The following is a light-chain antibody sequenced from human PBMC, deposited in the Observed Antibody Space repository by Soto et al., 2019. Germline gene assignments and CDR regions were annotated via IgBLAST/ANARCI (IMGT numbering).Light chain of an antibody. Sequence: QLVLTQPPSASGTPGQRVTISCSGSSSNIGSNTVNWYQQLPGTAPKLLIYSNNQRPSGVPDRFSGSKSGTSASLAISGLQSEDEADYYCAAWDDSLNGFYVFGTRTKLTVL. CDR3: AAWDDSLNGFYV. V-gene: IGLV1-44*01. CDR2: SNN. CDR1: SSNIGSNT. J-gene: IGLJ1*01.